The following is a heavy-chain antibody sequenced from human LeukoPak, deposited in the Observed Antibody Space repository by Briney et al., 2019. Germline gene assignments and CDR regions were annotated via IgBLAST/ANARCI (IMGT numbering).Heavy chain of an antibody. CDR1: GFTFSSYA. CDR3: ARGALKARPFDY. D-gene: IGHD1-1*01. V-gene: IGHV3-30-3*01. J-gene: IGHJ4*02. Sequence: GGSLRLSCAASGFTFSSYAMHWVRQAPGKGLEWVAVISYDGSNKYYADSVKGRFTISRDNSKNTLYLQMNGLRAEDTAVYYCARGALKARPFDYWGQGTLVTVSS. CDR2: ISYDGSNK.